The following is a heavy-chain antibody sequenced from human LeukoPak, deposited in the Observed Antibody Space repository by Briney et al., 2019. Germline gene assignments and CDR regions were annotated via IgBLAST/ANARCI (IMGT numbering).Heavy chain of an antibody. V-gene: IGHV3-23*01. CDR3: AKALYYYGSGSSPFDY. CDR2: ISGSGYST. D-gene: IGHD3-10*01. J-gene: IGHJ4*02. CDR1: GFTFKEYA. Sequence: PGGSLRLSCATSGFTFKEYALNWVRQAPGKGLEWVSAISGSGYSTYYADSVKGRFTISRDNSKNTLYLQMNSLRAEDTAVYYCAKALYYYGSGSSPFDYWGQGTLVTVSS.